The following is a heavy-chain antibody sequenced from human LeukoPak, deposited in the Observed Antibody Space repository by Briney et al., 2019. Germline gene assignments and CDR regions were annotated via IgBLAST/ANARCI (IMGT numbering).Heavy chain of an antibody. V-gene: IGHV6-1*01. CDR3: ARTTVYDGSKYYGLDV. D-gene: IGHD5/OR15-5a*01. Sequence: SQTLPLTCAISGDSVSSDRAAWNWIRQSPSRGLEWLGRTYYRSKWFDEYAVSVKSRITIKPDTSRNQFSLHLNSVTPEDTAVYFCARTTVYDGSKYYGLDVWGQGTTVTVSS. CDR1: GDSVSSDRAA. CDR2: TYYRSKWFD. J-gene: IGHJ6*02.